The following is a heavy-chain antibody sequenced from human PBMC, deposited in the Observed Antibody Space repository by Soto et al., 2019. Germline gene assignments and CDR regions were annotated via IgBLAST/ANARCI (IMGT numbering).Heavy chain of an antibody. CDR1: GYTFTIYG. J-gene: IGHJ4*02. V-gene: IGHV1-18*04. Sequence: QFQLVQSGAEVKKPGASVKVSCKASGYTFTIYGISWVRQAPGQGLEWMGWISGYNGNTDYAQNLQDRVTLTTDASPSSVYMELRSLRSDDTAAYYCARVDYYDSSCYYGYWGQGTLITVSS. D-gene: IGHD3-22*01. CDR2: ISGYNGNT. CDR3: ARVDYYDSSCYYGY.